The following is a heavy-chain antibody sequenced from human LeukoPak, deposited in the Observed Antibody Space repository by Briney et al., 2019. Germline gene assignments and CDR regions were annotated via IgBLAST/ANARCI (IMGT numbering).Heavy chain of an antibody. J-gene: IGHJ3*02. Sequence: GGSLRLSCAAPGFTFSSYGMHWVRQAPGKGLEWVAFIRYDGSNKYYADSVKGRFTISRDNSKNTLYLQMNSLRAEDTAVYYCARGQEVVPAARRAFDIWGQGTMVTVSS. D-gene: IGHD2-2*01. CDR2: IRYDGSNK. V-gene: IGHV3-30*02. CDR3: ARGQEVVPAARRAFDI. CDR1: GFTFSSYG.